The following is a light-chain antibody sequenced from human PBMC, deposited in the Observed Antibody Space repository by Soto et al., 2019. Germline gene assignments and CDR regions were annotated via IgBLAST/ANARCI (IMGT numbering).Light chain of an antibody. CDR2: DVS. CDR3: SSYTSSSTRV. V-gene: IGLV2-14*01. J-gene: IGLJ1*01. CDR1: CSDVGGYNY. Sequence: QSALTQPASVSGSPGQSITISCTGTCSDVGGYNYVSWYQQHPGKAPKLMIYDVSNRPSGVSNRFSGSKSGNTASLTISGLQAEDEADYYCSSYTSSSTRVFGTRTKLTVL.